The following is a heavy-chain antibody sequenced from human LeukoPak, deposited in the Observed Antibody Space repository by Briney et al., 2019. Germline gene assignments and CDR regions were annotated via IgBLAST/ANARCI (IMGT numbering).Heavy chain of an antibody. D-gene: IGHD2-2*02. V-gene: IGHV1-18*01. CDR2: ISAYNGNT. Sequence: ASVKVSCKASGYTFTSYGIGWVRQAPGQGLEWMGWISAYNGNTNYAQKLQGRVTMTTDTSMSTAYMELRSLRSDDTAVYYCARVDIVVVPAAILMGWFDPWGQGTLVTVSS. J-gene: IGHJ5*02. CDR1: GYTFTSYG. CDR3: ARVDIVVVPAAILMGWFDP.